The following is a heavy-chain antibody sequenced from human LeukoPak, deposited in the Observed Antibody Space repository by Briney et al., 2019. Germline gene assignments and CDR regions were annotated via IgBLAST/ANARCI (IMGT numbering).Heavy chain of an antibody. CDR1: GFTFTSSA. CDR2: IVVGSGNT. CDR3: AKNAVGGTHWHFDY. D-gene: IGHD1-26*01. Sequence: SVKVSCKASGFTFTSSAMQWVRQARGQRLEWIGWIVVGSGNTNYAQKFQERVTITRDMSTSTAYMELSSLRSEDTAVYYCAKNAVGGTHWHFDYWGQGTLVTVSS. V-gene: IGHV1-58*02. J-gene: IGHJ4*02.